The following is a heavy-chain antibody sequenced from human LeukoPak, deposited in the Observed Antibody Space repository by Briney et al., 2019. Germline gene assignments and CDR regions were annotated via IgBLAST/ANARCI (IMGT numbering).Heavy chain of an antibody. D-gene: IGHD2-15*01. CDR2: INAGNGNT. Sequence: GASVKVSCKASGYTFTSYAMHWVRQAPGQRLEWMGWINAGNGNTKYSQKFQGRVTITRDTSASTAYMELRSLRSDDTAVYYCARDPACSGGSCDAFDIWGQGTMVTVSS. CDR1: GYTFTSYA. CDR3: ARDPACSGGSCDAFDI. V-gene: IGHV1-3*01. J-gene: IGHJ3*02.